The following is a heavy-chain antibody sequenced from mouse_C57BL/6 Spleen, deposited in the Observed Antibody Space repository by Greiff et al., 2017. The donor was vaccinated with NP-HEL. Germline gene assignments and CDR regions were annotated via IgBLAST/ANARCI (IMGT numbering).Heavy chain of an antibody. D-gene: IGHD4-1*01. CDR3: ARSGTVDY. CDR1: GYAFTNYL. CDR2: INPGSGGT. J-gene: IGHJ2*01. V-gene: IGHV1-54*01. Sequence: QVQLQQSGAELVRPGTSVKVSCKASGYAFTNYLIEWVKQRPGQGLEWIGVINPGSGGTNYNEKFKGKATLTADKSSSTAYMQLSSLTSEDSAVYFCARSGTVDYWGQGTTLTVSS.